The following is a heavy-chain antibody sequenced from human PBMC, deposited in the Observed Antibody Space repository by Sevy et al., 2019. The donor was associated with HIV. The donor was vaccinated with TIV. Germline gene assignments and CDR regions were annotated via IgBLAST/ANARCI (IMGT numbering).Heavy chain of an antibody. Sequence: ASVKVSCKASGYTFTSYGISWVRQAPGQGLEWMGWISAYNGNTNYAQKLQGRVTMTTDTSTSTAYMELRSLRSDDTAVYYCARIYCSSTSCYATPDYYYYYMDVWGKGTTVTVFS. CDR3: ARIYCSSTSCYATPDYYYYYMDV. CDR1: GYTFTSYG. CDR2: ISAYNGNT. J-gene: IGHJ6*03. D-gene: IGHD2-2*01. V-gene: IGHV1-18*01.